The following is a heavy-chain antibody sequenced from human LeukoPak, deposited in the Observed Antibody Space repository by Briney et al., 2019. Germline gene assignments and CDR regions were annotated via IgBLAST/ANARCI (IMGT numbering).Heavy chain of an antibody. CDR2: IYYSGST. CDR1: GGSVSSGSYS. Sequence: SETLSLTCTVSGGSVSSGSYSWSWIRQPPGKGLEWIGYIYYSGSTNYNPSLKSRVTISMDTSKNQFSLKLTSVTAADTAMYYCAIVAGSGWFDPWGQGTLVTVSS. CDR3: AIVAGSGWFDP. V-gene: IGHV4-61*01. D-gene: IGHD6-19*01. J-gene: IGHJ5*02.